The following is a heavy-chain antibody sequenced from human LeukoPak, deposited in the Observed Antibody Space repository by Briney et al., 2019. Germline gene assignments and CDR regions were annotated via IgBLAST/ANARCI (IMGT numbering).Heavy chain of an antibody. CDR1: GASFSDYY. CDR2: IDRSGST. J-gene: IGHJ5*02. D-gene: IGHD1-1*01. CDR3: ATGSQLGSYNWFDL. V-gene: IGHV4-34*01. Sequence: SETLSLTCAVYGASFSDYYWSWIRQPPGKGLEWIGEIDRSGSTKCNPSLKGRVTISLDTSKNQFSLDLTSVTAADTAVYYCATGSQLGSYNWFDLWGQGTLVTVSS.